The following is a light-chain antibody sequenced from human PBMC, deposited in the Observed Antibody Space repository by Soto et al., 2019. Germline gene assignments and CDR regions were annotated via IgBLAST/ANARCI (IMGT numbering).Light chain of an antibody. Sequence: EIVLTQSPATLYVSPGERATLSCRASQSLSSNVAWYQQRPGQAPRLLIYGASSRATGIPARFSGSGSGTEFTLTISSLQSEDFAVYYCQQYNNWPLTFGGGTKVDIK. CDR1: QSLSSN. V-gene: IGKV3-15*01. CDR2: GAS. J-gene: IGKJ4*01. CDR3: QQYNNWPLT.